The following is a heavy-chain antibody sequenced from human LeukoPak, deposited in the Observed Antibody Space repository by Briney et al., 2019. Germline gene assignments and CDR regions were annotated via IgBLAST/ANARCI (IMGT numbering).Heavy chain of an antibody. D-gene: IGHD2-2*01. CDR3: ARKVLVPAATGADAFDV. V-gene: IGHV3-33*01. CDR2: IWYDGSNK. J-gene: IGHJ3*01. Sequence: PGRSLRLSCAASGFTFSSDGMYWVRQAPGKGLEWVAVIWYDGSNKYYADSVKGRFTISRDNSKNTLYLQINSLRAEDTAVFYCARKVLVPAATGADAFDVWGRGTMVIVSS. CDR1: GFTFSSDG.